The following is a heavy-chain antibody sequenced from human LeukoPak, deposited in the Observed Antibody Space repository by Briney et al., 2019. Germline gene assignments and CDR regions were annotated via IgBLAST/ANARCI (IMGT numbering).Heavy chain of an antibody. CDR2: IKQDGSEK. CDR1: GFTFSSYW. D-gene: IGHD4-17*01. Sequence: GSLRLFCAASGFTFSSYWMSWVRQAPGKGLEWVANIKQDGSEKYYVDSVKGRFTISRDNAKNSLYLQMNSLRAEDTAVYYCARESTSVAVRYFQHWGQGTLVTVSS. V-gene: IGHV3-7*01. J-gene: IGHJ1*01. CDR3: ARESTSVAVRYFQH.